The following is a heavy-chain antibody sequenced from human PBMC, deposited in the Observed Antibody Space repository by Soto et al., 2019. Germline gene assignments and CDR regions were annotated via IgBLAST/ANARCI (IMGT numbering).Heavy chain of an antibody. CDR1: GFTFSTYD. Sequence: DVRLVESGGGLVQPGGSLRLSCVAFGFTFSTYDMHWVRQNVGKGLEWGWSIGTDNDTSDLDSVRGRFTISREDAKNSLYLQMDSLRAGDTAVYYCVRAYYDKSGYPLGGMDVWGQGTMVTVSS. CDR2: IGTDNDT. CDR3: VRAYYDKSGYPLGGMDV. V-gene: IGHV3-13*01. J-gene: IGHJ6*02. D-gene: IGHD3-22*01.